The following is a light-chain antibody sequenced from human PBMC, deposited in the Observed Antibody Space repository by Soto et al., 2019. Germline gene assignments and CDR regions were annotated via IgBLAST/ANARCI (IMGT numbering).Light chain of an antibody. CDR3: QQYGSSQFT. CDR2: DAV. CDR1: QSVTGTN. J-gene: IGKJ3*01. V-gene: IGKV3-20*01. Sequence: IVLTQSPVTLSLSPGEGATLSCRASQSVTGTNLAWYQQRAGQAPRLLIYDAVRRATGIPDRFSGSGSGTDFTLTISRLEPEDFAVYYCQQYGSSQFTFGPGTKVDIK.